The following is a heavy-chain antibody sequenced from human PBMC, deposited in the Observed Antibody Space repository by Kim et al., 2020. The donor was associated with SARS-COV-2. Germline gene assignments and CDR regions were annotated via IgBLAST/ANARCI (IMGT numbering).Heavy chain of an antibody. CDR2: IRNRENSYTT. CDR1: GFTFSDHY. CDR3: ARVRCATITCQMNSYYGVDV. J-gene: IGHJ6*02. V-gene: IGHV3-72*01. D-gene: IGHD3-10*01. Sequence: GGSLRLSCAASGFTFSDHYMDWVRQAPGKGLEWVGRIRNRENSYTTVYAASVNGRFTISRDDSQNSLYLQMNSLKTEDAAVYYCARVRCATITCQMNSYYGVDVLGQGTAVTVSS.